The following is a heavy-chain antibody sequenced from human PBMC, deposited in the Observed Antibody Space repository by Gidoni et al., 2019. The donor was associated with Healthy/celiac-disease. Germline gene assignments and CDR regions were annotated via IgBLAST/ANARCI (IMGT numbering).Heavy chain of an antibody. CDR3: ARDLRHGWAFDY. V-gene: IGHV3-21*01. CDR1: GFTFSSYS. D-gene: IGHD6-19*01. CDR2: ISSSSSYI. Sequence: EVQLVESGGGLVKPGGSLRLSRSASGFTFSSYSMNWVRQAPGKGLEWVSSISSSSSYIYYADSVKGRFTISRDNAKNSLYLQMNSLRAEDTAVYYCARDLRHGWAFDYWGQGTLVTVSS. J-gene: IGHJ4*02.